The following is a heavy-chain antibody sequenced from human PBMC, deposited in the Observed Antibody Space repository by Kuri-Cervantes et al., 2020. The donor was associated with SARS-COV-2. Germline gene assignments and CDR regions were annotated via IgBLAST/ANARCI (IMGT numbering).Heavy chain of an antibody. CDR2: IYYSGST. CDR3: ARHARGWYRDDY. Sequence: SETLPLTCTVSGGSISSSSYYWGWIRQPPGKGLEWIGSIYYSGSTYYNPSLKSRVTISVDTSKNQFSLKLSSVTAADTAVYYCARHARGWYRDDYWGQGTLVTVSS. V-gene: IGHV4-39*01. D-gene: IGHD6-19*01. J-gene: IGHJ4*02. CDR1: GGSISSSSYY.